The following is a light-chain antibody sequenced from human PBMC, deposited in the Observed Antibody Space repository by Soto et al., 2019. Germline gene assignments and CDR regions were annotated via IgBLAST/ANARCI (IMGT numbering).Light chain of an antibody. CDR1: TSNIGSNS. Sequence: QSVLTQPPSASGTPGQRVTISCSGSTSNIGSNSVSWYQQLPGTAPKLLIYSNDQRPSGVPGRFSGSKSGTSASLAISGLQSEDEAHYYCAAWDDGPKGLFGGGTKLTVL. CDR3: AAWDDGPKGL. J-gene: IGLJ2*01. V-gene: IGLV1-44*01. CDR2: SND.